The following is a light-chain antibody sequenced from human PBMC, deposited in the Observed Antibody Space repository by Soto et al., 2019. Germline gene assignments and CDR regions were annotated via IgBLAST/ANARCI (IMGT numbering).Light chain of an antibody. CDR1: RSVSNY. CDR3: QQSSNWPIT. V-gene: IGKV3-11*01. CDR2: DAS. Sequence: IVLTQSPATLSLSPVESATLSCRASRSVSNYLAWYQQKPGQAPRLLIYDASSRPTDIPARFSGSGSGTDFTLTISSLEPEDFALYYCQQSSNWPITFGQGTRLEIK. J-gene: IGKJ5*01.